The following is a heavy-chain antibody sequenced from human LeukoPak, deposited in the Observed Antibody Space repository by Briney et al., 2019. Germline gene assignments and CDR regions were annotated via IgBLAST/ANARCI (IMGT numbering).Heavy chain of an antibody. CDR3: ARDRTLAAILN. D-gene: IGHD2-15*01. Sequence: GGSLRLSRAASGFTFRSYWMSWVRQAPGKGLEWVANINQDGSEKYYVDSVKGRFTISRDNTKNSLYLQMKSLRGEDTAVYYCARDRTLAAILNWGQGTLVTVSS. V-gene: IGHV3-7*05. CDR1: GFTFRSYW. J-gene: IGHJ4*02. CDR2: INQDGSEK.